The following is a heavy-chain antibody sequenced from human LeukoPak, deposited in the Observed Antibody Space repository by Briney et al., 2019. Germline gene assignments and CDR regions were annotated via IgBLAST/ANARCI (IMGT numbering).Heavy chain of an antibody. J-gene: IGHJ5*02. CDR1: GGTFSSYA. V-gene: IGHV1-69*05. CDR3: ARGHCSSTSCYEGLDWFDP. D-gene: IGHD2-2*01. Sequence: ASVKVSCKASGGTFSSYAISWVRQAPGQGLEWMGGIIPIFGTANYAQKFQGRVTITTDESTSTAYMELSSLRSEDTAVCYCARGHCSSTSCYEGLDWFDPWGQGTLVTVSS. CDR2: IIPIFGTA.